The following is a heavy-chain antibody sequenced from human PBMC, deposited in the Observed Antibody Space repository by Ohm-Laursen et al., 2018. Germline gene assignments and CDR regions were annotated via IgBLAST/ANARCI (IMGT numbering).Heavy chain of an antibody. J-gene: IGHJ5*02. CDR1: GFSLTTSGVG. V-gene: IGHV2-5*01. D-gene: IGHD2-15*01. Sequence: TQTLTLTGSFSGFSLTTSGVGVGWIRQPPGKALEWLAVIYWSDDDNRYSPSLKSRLTITKDTSKNQVVLTMTNMGPVDTATYYCAHTPSQDRGYELEFAPWGQGTLVTVSS. CDR2: IYWSDDDN. CDR3: AHTPSQDRGYELEFAP.